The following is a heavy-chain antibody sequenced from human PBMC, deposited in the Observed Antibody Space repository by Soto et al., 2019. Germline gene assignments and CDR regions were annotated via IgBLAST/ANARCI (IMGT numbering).Heavy chain of an antibody. J-gene: IGHJ2*01. D-gene: IGHD5-12*01. CDR2: IIPICGTV. V-gene: IGHV1-69*12. CDR1: GGTFSNYP. CDR3: ARGNHRWLQLWYFDL. Sequence: QVQLVQSGAEVKKPGSSVKVSCKASGGTFSNYPISWVRQAPGQWLEWMGGIIPICGTVNYAQKFQSRVTITADESTSTAYMELSSLRSEDTAVYYCARGNHRWLQLWYFDLWGRGTLVTVSS.